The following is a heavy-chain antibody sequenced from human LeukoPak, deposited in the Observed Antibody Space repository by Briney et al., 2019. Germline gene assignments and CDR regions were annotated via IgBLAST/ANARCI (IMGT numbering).Heavy chain of an antibody. D-gene: IGHD3-10*01. J-gene: IGHJ4*02. CDR1: GFTFSDYY. CDR2: ISSSVNTI. CDR3: ARATDWSYKFRYFFDY. V-gene: IGHV3-11*04. Sequence: GRSLRLSCAVSGFTFSDYYLSWVRQAPGKGLEWVSYISSSVNTIYYADSVKGSFTISTDNAKKSLYLQINSLRAEDTAVYYCARATDWSYKFRYFFDYWGQGTLVIVSS.